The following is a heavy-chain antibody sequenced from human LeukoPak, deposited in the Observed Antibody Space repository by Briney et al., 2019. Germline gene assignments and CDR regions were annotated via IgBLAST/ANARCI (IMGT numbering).Heavy chain of an antibody. J-gene: IGHJ4*02. CDR2: ISGSGGST. D-gene: IGHD3-16*01. CDR3: ANTQGGAVPSPFDY. CDR1: GFTFSSYA. V-gene: IGHV3-23*01. Sequence: GGSLRLSCAASGFTFSSYAMSWVRQAQGKGLEWDSAISGSGGSTYYADSVKGRFTISRDNSKNTLHLQMNSLRAEDTAVYYCANTQGGAVPSPFDYWGQGTLVTVSS.